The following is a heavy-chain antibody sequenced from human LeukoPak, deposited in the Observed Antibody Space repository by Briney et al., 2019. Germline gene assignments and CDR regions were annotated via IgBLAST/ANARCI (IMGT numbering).Heavy chain of an antibody. CDR2: IYTSGST. V-gene: IGHV4-4*09. J-gene: IGHJ4*02. CDR3: ARAPRYPSTGTTHYYFDY. D-gene: IGHD1-7*01. CDR1: GGSISSYY. Sequence: SETLSLTCTVSGGSISSYYWSWIRQPPGKGLEWIGYIYTSGSTNYNPSLKSRVTISVDTSKNQFFLKLSSVTAADTAVYYCARAPRYPSTGTTHYYFDYWGQGTLVTVSS.